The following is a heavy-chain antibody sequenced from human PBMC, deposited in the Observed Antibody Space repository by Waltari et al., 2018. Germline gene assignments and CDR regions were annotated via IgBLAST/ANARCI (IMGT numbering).Heavy chain of an antibody. V-gene: IGHV1-2*02. D-gene: IGHD6-19*01. CDR2: INPNSDDA. Sequence: QVQLVQSGTEVKKPGASVKVSCKASGYPFTAYYMHWLRQAPGQGLEWRGCINPNSDDANYAQMFQGGVTLTMDTSIDTGYLELSSLRSDDTAVYYCARDVAGSQGGAFDIWGQGTMVTVSS. CDR1: GYPFTAYY. CDR3: ARDVAGSQGGAFDI. J-gene: IGHJ3*02.